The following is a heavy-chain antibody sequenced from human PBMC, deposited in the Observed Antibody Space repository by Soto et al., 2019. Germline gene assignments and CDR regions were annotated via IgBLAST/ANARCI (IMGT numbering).Heavy chain of an antibody. Sequence: EVQLVESGGGLVQPGGSLRLSCAASGFALSGYWMTWVLQAPGQGLEWVASINPDGTLKYYVDSVKGRFTISRDNADNSLFLQMISLRVEDTAVYYCARWESGDWYLGIWGQGTLVTVSS. D-gene: IGHD2-21*02. CDR3: ARWESGDWYLGI. J-gene: IGHJ4*02. V-gene: IGHV3-7*03. CDR2: INPDGTLK. CDR1: GFALSGYW.